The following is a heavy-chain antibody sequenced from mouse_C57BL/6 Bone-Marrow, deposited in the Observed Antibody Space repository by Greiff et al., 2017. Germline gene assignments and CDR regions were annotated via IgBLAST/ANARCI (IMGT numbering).Heavy chain of an antibody. Sequence: QVQLQQPGAELVKPGASVKMSCKASGYTFTSYWITWVKQRPGPGLEWIGDIYPGSGSTNYNEKFKSKATLTVDTSSSTAYMQLSSLTSEDSAVYYCARPYYYGSSYVYYAVDYWGQGTSVTVSS. CDR2: IYPGSGST. D-gene: IGHD1-1*01. CDR1: GYTFTSYW. J-gene: IGHJ4*01. CDR3: ARPYYYGSSYVYYAVDY. V-gene: IGHV1-55*01.